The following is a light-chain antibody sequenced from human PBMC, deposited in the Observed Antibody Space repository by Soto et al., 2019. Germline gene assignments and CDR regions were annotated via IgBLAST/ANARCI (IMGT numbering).Light chain of an antibody. V-gene: IGKV4-1*01. CDR2: WAS. CDR3: QQYYSTPYT. CDR1: QSVLYSSNNKNY. J-gene: IGKJ2*01. Sequence: DIVMTQSPDSLAVSLGERATINCKSSQSVLYSSNNKNYLAWYQRKPGQPPKLLIYWASTRESGVPDRFSGSGSGTDFTLTSSSLQAEDVAVYYCQQYYSTPYTFGQGTKLEIK.